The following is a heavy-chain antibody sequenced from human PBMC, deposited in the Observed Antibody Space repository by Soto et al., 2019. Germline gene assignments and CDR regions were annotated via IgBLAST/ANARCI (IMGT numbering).Heavy chain of an antibody. CDR3: ARDRAWGSIGFDY. CDR2: IYYSGST. D-gene: IGHD7-27*01. CDR1: GGSISNYY. V-gene: IGHV4-59*01. J-gene: IGHJ4*02. Sequence: QVQLQESGPGLVKPSETLSLTCTVSGGSISNYYWSWIRQPPGKGLEWIGYIYYSGSTNYNPSLEGRVTISVDTSKNQFSLKLSSVTAADTAVYYCARDRAWGSIGFDYWGQGTLVTVSS.